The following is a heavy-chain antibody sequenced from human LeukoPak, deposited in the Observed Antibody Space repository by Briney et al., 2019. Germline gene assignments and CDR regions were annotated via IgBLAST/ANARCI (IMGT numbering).Heavy chain of an antibody. V-gene: IGHV3-53*01. J-gene: IGHJ3*02. CDR3: ARDAKFGDAFDI. CDR2: IYSGGST. D-gene: IGHD3-16*01. CDR1: GFTFSSYS. Sequence: GGSLRLSCAASGFTFSSYSMNWVRQAPGKGLEWVSVIYSGGSTYYADSVKGRFTISRDNSKNTLYLQMNSLRAEDTAVYYCARDAKFGDAFDIWGQGTMVTVSS.